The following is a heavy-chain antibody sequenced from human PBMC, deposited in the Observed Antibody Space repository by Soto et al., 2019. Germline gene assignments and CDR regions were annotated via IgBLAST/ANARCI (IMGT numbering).Heavy chain of an antibody. CDR3: ARGPDPLVLAAIYWFDP. CDR1: GFTFSHSA. D-gene: IGHD2-2*01. V-gene: IGHV1-58*02. J-gene: IGHJ5*02. Sequence: GASVKVSCKASGFTFSHSAMQWVRQARGQSLEWIGWIVVGSGNTNYAQKFQERVTISWDMSTNTAYMELSSLRSEDTAVYYCARGPDPLVLAAIYWFDPWGQGTLVTVS. CDR2: IVVGSGNT.